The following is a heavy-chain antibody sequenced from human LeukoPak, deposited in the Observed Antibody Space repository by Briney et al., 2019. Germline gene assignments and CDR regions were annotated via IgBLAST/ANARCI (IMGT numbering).Heavy chain of an antibody. CDR3: AREDIEYYYDSSDAFDI. Sequence: GASVKVSCKASGYTFTSYGISWVRQAPGQGLEWMGWISAYNGNTNYAQKLQGRVTMTTDTSTSTAYMELRSLRSEDTAVYYCAREDIEYYYDSSDAFDIWGQGTMVTVSS. CDR1: GYTFTSYG. D-gene: IGHD3-22*01. J-gene: IGHJ3*02. CDR2: ISAYNGNT. V-gene: IGHV1-18*01.